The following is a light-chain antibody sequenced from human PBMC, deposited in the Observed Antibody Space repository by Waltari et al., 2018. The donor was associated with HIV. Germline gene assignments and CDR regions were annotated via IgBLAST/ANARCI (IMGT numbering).Light chain of an antibody. CDR3: HQYNSWPET. V-gene: IGKV3-15*01. J-gene: IGKJ1*01. Sequence: EIVMTQSPATLSVSPGEGATLSCRASQSVNSKLAWYQQQFGQAPRLLSYGASTRATGIPARFSGSGSGTEFTLTISSLQSEYFALYYCHQYNSWPETFGQGTKVEIK. CDR1: QSVNSK. CDR2: GAS.